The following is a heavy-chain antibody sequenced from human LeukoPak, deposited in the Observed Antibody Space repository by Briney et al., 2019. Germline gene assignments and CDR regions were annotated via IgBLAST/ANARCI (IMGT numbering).Heavy chain of an antibody. V-gene: IGHV1-8*01. CDR3: ARSAASGSYINWFDP. Sequence: GASVKVSCKASGYTFTSYDINWVRQATGQGLEWMGWMNPNSGNTGYAQKLQGRVTMTTDTSTSTAYMELRSLRSDDTAVYYCARSAASGSYINWFDPWGQGTLVTVSS. CDR2: MNPNSGNT. J-gene: IGHJ5*02. D-gene: IGHD3-10*01. CDR1: GYTFTSYD.